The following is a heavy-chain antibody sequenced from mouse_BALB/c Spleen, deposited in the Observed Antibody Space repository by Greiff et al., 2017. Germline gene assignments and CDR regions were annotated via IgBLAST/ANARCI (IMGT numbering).Heavy chain of an antibody. V-gene: IGHV3-6*01. D-gene: IGHD2-1*01. Sequence: VQLKESGPGLVKPSQSLSLTCSVTGYSITSGYYWNWIRQFPGNKLEWMGYISYDGSNNYNPSLKNRIPITHNTSKNQFTLKLNSVTTENTATLYYARDNYYGYYENGGQGTTLTVSS. CDR2: ISYDGSN. J-gene: IGHJ2*01. CDR1: GYSITSGYY. CDR3: ARDNYYGYYEN.